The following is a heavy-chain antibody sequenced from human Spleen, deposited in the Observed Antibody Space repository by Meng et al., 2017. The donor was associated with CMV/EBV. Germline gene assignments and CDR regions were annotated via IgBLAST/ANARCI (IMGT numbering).Heavy chain of an antibody. D-gene: IGHD3-3*01. CDR2: IYHSGST. CDR1: GYSISSGYY. V-gene: IGHV4-38-2*02. Sequence: GSLRLSCTVSGYSISSGYYWGWIRQPPGKGLEWIGSIYHSGSTYYNPSLKSRVTISVDTSKNQFSLKLSSVTAADTAVYYCTTDNSALYYDFWTYREYWGQGTLVTVSS. CDR3: TTDNSALYYDFWTYREY. J-gene: IGHJ4*02.